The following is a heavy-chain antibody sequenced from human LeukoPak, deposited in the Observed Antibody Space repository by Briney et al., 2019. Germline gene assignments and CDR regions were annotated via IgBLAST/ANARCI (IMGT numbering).Heavy chain of an antibody. V-gene: IGHV3-20*04. Sequence: GGSLRLSCAASGFTFDDYGTNWVRQAPGKGLEWVSGINWNGGNTVYADSVKGRFTISRDNAKKSLYLQMNSLRAEDTALYYCASSIAVTGTVYWGQGTLVAVSS. D-gene: IGHD6-19*01. J-gene: IGHJ4*02. CDR2: INWNGGNT. CDR1: GFTFDDYG. CDR3: ASSIAVTGTVY.